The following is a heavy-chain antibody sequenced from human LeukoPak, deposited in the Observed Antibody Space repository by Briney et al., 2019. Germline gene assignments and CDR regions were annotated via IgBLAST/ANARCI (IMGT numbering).Heavy chain of an antibody. Sequence: SETLSLTCAVYGGSFSGYYWSWIRQPPGKGLEWIGEINHSGSTNYNPSLKSRVTISVETSKNQFSLKLSSVTAADTAVYYCARHRKQWLVRSSWFDPWGQGTLVTVSS. CDR3: ARHRKQWLVRSSWFDP. V-gene: IGHV4-34*01. J-gene: IGHJ5*02. D-gene: IGHD6-19*01. CDR2: INHSGST. CDR1: GGSFSGYY.